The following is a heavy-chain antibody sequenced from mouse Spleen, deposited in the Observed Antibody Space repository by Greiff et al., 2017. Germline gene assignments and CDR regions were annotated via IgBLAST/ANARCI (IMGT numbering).Heavy chain of an antibody. CDR1: GFTFSSYG. V-gene: IGHV5-6-3*01. Sequence: DVMLVESGGGLVQPGGSLKLSCAASGFTFSSYGMSWVRQTPDKRLELVATINSNGGSTYYPDSVKGRFTISRDNAKNTLYLQMSSLKSEDTAMYYCARDGITTATAWFAYWGQGTLVTVSA. CDR3: ARDGITTATAWFAY. CDR2: INSNGGST. D-gene: IGHD1-2*01. J-gene: IGHJ3*01.